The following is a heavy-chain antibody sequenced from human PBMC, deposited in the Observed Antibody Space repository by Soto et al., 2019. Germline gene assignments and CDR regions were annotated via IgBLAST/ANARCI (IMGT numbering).Heavy chain of an antibody. CDR2: IIPILGIA. V-gene: IGHV1-69*02. CDR3: ARVGYYYGSGSYYIPFDL. Sequence: SVKVSCKASGGTFSSYTISWVRQAPGQGLEWMGRIIPILGIANYAQKFQGRVTITADKSTSTAYMELSSLRSEDTAVYYCARVGYYYGSGSYYIPFDLWGRGTLVTVSS. CDR1: GGTFSSYT. D-gene: IGHD3-10*01. J-gene: IGHJ2*01.